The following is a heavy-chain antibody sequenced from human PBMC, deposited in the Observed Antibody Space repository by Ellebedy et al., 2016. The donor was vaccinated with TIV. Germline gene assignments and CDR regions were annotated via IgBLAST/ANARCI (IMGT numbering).Heavy chain of an antibody. D-gene: IGHD2-15*01. Sequence: GGSLRLSXAASGFTFRDFTMSWVRQAPGKGLEWVSTLTGSGVSTYYADSVKGRFTISRDNSKSTLYLQLNSLRAEDTAVYFCAKEEAVAATDWGQGTLVTVSS. V-gene: IGHV3-23*01. J-gene: IGHJ4*02. CDR3: AKEEAVAATD. CDR1: GFTFRDFT. CDR2: LTGSGVST.